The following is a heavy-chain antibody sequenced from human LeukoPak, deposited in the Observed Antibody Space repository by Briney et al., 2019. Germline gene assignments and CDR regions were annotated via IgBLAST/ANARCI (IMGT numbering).Heavy chain of an antibody. V-gene: IGHV4-30-4*08. Sequence: SETLSLTCTVYGGAISSADYYWSWIRHPPGKGPEWIGYIHYSGSTSYKPSLKSRLPISIDTSKNQFSLKLSSVTAADTAVYYCVRGSGSDSSGRRFDPWGQGALVTVSS. CDR2: IHYSGST. J-gene: IGHJ5*02. CDR3: VRGSGSDSSGRRFDP. CDR1: GGAISSADYY. D-gene: IGHD3-22*01.